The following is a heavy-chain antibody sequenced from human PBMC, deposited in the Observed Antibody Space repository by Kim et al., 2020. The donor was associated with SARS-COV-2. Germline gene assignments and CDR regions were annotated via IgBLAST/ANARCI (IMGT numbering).Heavy chain of an antibody. V-gene: IGHV3-66*01. D-gene: IGHD3-10*01. CDR2: IYSGGST. CDR3: ARTDTTDYYGSGSYYYYYYGMDV. CDR1: GFTVSSNY. J-gene: IGHJ6*02. Sequence: GGSLRLSCAASGFTVSSNYMSWVRQAPGKGLEWVPVIYSGGSTYYADSVKGRFTISRDNSKNTLYLQMNSLRAEDMAVYYCARTDTTDYYGSGSYYYYYYGMDVWGQGTTVTVSS.